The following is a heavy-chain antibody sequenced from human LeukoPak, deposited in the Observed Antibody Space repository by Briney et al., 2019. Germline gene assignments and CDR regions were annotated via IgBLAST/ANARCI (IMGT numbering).Heavy chain of an antibody. J-gene: IGHJ4*02. V-gene: IGHV1-2*06. CDR3: ARVPGYSYGYFDY. CDR2: INPNSGGT. CDR1: GYTFTGYY. Sequence: ASVKVSCKASGYTFTGYYMHWVRQAPGQGLEWMGRINPNSGGTNYAQKFQGRVTTTRDTSISTAYMELSRLRSDDTAVYYCARVPGYSYGYFDYWGQGTLVTVSS. D-gene: IGHD5-18*01.